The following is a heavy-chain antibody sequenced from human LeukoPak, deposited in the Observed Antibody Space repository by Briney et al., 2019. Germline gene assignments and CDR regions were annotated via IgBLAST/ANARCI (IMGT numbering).Heavy chain of an antibody. Sequence: ASVKVPCKASGYTFTSYGISWVRQAPGQGLEWMGWISAYNGNTNYAQKLQGRVTMTTDTSTSTAYMELRSLRSDDTAVYYCARALLPYGDYDYWGQGTLVTVSS. J-gene: IGHJ4*02. CDR1: GYTFTSYG. CDR3: ARALLPYGDYDY. V-gene: IGHV1-18*01. CDR2: ISAYNGNT. D-gene: IGHD4-17*01.